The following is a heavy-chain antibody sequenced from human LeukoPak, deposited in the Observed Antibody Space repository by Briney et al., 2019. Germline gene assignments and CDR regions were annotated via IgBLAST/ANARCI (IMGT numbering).Heavy chain of an antibody. D-gene: IGHD1-26*01. CDR2: IYYSGST. Sequence: SETLSLTCTVSGGSISSYYWSWIRQPPGEGLEWIGYIYYSGSTNYNPSLKSRVTISVDTSKNQFSLKLSSVTAADTAVYYCARSDGGRSDYWGQGTLVTVSS. CDR1: GGSISSYY. V-gene: IGHV4-59*08. J-gene: IGHJ4*02. CDR3: ARSDGGRSDY.